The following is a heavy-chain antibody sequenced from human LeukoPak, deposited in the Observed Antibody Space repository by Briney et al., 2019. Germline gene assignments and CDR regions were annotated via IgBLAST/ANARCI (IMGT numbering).Heavy chain of an antibody. Sequence: SETLSLTCTVSGGSISSYYWSWIRQPPGKGLEWIGYIYYSGSTNYNPSLKSRVTISVDTSKNQFSLKLSSVTAADTAVYYCARDPGYYDSSGYAAGFDYWGQGTLVTVSS. CDR2: IYYSGST. D-gene: IGHD3-22*01. CDR3: ARDPGYYDSSGYAAGFDY. J-gene: IGHJ4*02. V-gene: IGHV4-59*01. CDR1: GGSISSYY.